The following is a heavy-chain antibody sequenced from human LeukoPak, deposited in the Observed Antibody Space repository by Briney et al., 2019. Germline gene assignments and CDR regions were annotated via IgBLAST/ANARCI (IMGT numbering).Heavy chain of an antibody. CDR1: GGSISSSNW. Sequence: SGTLSLTCAVSGGSISSSNWWSWVRQPPGKGLEWIGEIYHSGSTNYNPSLKSRVTISVDKSKNQFSLKLSSVTAADTAVYYCARHVPYSSSWYSFDYWGQGTLVTVSS. J-gene: IGHJ4*02. D-gene: IGHD6-13*01. CDR3: ARHVPYSSSWYSFDY. CDR2: IYHSGST. V-gene: IGHV4-4*02.